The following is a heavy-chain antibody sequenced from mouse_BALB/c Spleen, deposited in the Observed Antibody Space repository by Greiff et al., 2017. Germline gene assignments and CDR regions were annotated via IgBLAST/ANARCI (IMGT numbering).Heavy chain of an antibody. CDR2: IYPGSGST. J-gene: IGHJ2*01. CDR1: GYTFTSYW. V-gene: IGHV1S22*01. Sequence: LQQPGSELVRPGASVKLSCKASGYTFTSYWMHWVKQRPGQGLEWIGNIYPGSGSTNYDEKFKSKATLTVDTSSSTAYMQLSSLTSEDSAVYYCTRFITTGRFFDYWGQGTTLTVAS. CDR3: TRFITTGRFFDY. D-gene: IGHD1-2*01.